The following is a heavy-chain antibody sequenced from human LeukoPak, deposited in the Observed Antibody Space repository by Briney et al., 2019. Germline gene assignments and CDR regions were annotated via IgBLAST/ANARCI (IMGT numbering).Heavy chain of an antibody. CDR1: GFTFTIYS. Sequence: GGSLRLSCAASGFTFTIYSMHWVRQAPGKGLEWVSVISFDGDNKFYADSVKGRFTVSRDNSKNTLFLQMNSLTAEDTAVYYCASMEPAAPKSYYFDYWGQGTLVTVSS. CDR3: ASMEPAAPKSYYFDY. D-gene: IGHD2-2*01. J-gene: IGHJ4*02. CDR2: ISFDGDNK. V-gene: IGHV3-30*14.